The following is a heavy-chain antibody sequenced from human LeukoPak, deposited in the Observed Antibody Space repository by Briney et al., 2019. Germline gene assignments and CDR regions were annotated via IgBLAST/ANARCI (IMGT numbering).Heavy chain of an antibody. Sequence: GGSLRLSCFAYTFTFSSYSMNWVRQAPGKGLEWVSSISSSSSYIYYADSVKGRFTISRDNAKNSLYLQMNSLRAEDTAVYYCARVGSAAVDYWGQGTLVTVSS. V-gene: IGHV3-21*01. CDR3: ARVGSAAVDY. CDR2: ISSSSSYI. J-gene: IGHJ4*02. D-gene: IGHD2-15*01. CDR1: TFTFSSYS.